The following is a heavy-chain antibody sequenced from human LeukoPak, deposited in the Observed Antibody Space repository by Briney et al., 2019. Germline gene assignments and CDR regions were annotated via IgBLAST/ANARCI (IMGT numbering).Heavy chain of an antibody. D-gene: IGHD2-8*01. CDR3: AKFPSDRGCI. CDR2: ISTSART. Sequence: GGSLRLSCTASGFTFNKYAMSWVRQAPGKGLEWLSLISTSARTHYADSVKGRFTISRDNSKNTLYLQMNSLRAEDTAVYYCAKFPSDRGCIWGQGTLVTVSS. V-gene: IGHV3-23*01. CDR1: GFTFNKYA. J-gene: IGHJ4*02.